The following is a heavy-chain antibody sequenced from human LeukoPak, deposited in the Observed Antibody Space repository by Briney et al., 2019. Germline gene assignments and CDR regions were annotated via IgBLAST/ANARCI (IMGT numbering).Heavy chain of an antibody. CDR3: ARGGYCSGGSCYSYWFDP. CDR2: ISAYNGNT. J-gene: IGHJ5*02. D-gene: IGHD2-15*01. Sequence: ASVKVSCKASGHTFTNYGITWVRQAPGQGLEWMGWISAYNGNTNYAQKFQGRVTMTTDTSTNTVYMELRSLRSDDTAVYYCARGGYCSGGSCYSYWFDPWGQGTLVTVSS. CDR1: GHTFTNYG. V-gene: IGHV1-18*01.